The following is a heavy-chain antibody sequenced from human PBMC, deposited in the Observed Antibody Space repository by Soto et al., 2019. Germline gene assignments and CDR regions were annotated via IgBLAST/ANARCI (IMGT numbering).Heavy chain of an antibody. CDR2: INPNSGGT. CDR1: GYTFTGHY. V-gene: IGHV1-2*04. J-gene: IGHJ6*03. CDR3: ARDRNYGFQSHYYYMDV. D-gene: IGHD4-4*01. Sequence: PSVKVSCKASGYTFTGHYMHWVRQAPGQGLEWMGWINPNSGGTNYAQKFQGWVTMTRDTSISTAYMELSRLRSDDTAVYYCARDRNYGFQSHYYYMDVWGKGTTVTVSS.